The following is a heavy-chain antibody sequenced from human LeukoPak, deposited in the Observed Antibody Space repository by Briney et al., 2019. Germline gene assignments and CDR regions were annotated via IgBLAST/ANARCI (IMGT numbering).Heavy chain of an antibody. J-gene: IGHJ6*02. CDR2: IDPSDSYA. D-gene: IGHD1-26*01. CDR3: ARHFLGELPDMDV. V-gene: IGHV5-10-1*01. Sequence: GESLKISCKGSGYSFTSYWISWVRQMPGKGLEWMGRIDPSDSYAKYSPSFQGHVTISGDESISTAYLQWSSLKASDTTMYYCARHFLGELPDMDVWGQGTTVTVSS. CDR1: GYSFTSYW.